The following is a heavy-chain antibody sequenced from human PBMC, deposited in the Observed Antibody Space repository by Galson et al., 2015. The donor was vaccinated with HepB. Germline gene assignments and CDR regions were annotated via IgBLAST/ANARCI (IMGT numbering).Heavy chain of an antibody. Sequence: SLRLSCAASGFTFSSYSMNWVRQAPGKGLEWVSSISSSSSYIYYADSVKGRFTISRDNAKNSLYLQMNSLRAEGTAVYYCARGLRLLWFGELFYDYWSQGTLFTVSS. D-gene: IGHD3-10*01. CDR2: ISSSSSYI. V-gene: IGHV3-21*01. CDR1: GFTFSSYS. J-gene: IGHJ4*02. CDR3: ARGLRLLWFGELFYDY.